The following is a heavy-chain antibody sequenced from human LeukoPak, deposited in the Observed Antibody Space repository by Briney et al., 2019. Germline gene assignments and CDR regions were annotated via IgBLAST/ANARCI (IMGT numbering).Heavy chain of an antibody. J-gene: IGHJ4*02. D-gene: IGHD5-18*01. CDR2: ISGSGGST. CDR1: GFTFSSYG. Sequence: GGPLRLSCAASGFTFSSYGMTWVRQAPGKGLEWVSAISGSGGSTYYADFVKGRFTISRDNSKNTLYLQMNSLRAEDTAVYYCAKAGGRIQLWFDDYWGQGTLVTVSS. CDR3: AKAGGRIQLWFDDY. V-gene: IGHV3-23*01.